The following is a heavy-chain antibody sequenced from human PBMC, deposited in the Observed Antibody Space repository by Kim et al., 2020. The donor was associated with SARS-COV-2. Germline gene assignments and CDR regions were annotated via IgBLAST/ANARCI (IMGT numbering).Heavy chain of an antibody. J-gene: IGHJ6*03. D-gene: IGHD2-2*01. CDR3: ATGVPYCSSTSCYLNYYYM. V-gene: IGHV1-24*01. CDR1: GYTLTELS. CDR2: FDPEDGET. Sequence: ASVKVSCKVSGYTLTELSMHWVRQAPGKGLEWMGGFDPEDGETIYAQKFQGRVTMTADTSTATAYMELSSLRSEDTAVYYCATGVPYCSSTSCYLNYYYM.